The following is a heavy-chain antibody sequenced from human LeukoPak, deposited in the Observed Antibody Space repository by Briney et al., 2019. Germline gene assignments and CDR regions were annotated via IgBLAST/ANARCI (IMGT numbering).Heavy chain of an antibody. CDR1: GITFSNYN. CDR2: LTSSSSYT. Sequence: GGSLRLSCAAPGITFSNYNMNWVRQAPGKGLEWISSLTSSSSYTFYADSVKGRFTISRDNAKNSLYLQMNSLRVEDTAVYYCARDPYNGAYSEGYYYYFMDVWGKGTTVTVSS. CDR3: ARDPYNGAYSEGYYYYFMDV. J-gene: IGHJ6*03. D-gene: IGHD1-1*01. V-gene: IGHV3-21*01.